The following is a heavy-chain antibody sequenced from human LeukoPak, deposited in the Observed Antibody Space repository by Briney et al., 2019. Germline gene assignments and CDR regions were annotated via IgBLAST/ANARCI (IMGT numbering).Heavy chain of an antibody. Sequence: SETLSLTCTVSGGSISSYYWSWIRQPAGKGLEWIGRIYTSGSTNYNPSLKSRVTMSVDTSKNQFSLKLSSVSAADTAVYYCARERQWEPTTSDAFDIWGQGTMVTVSS. J-gene: IGHJ3*02. V-gene: IGHV4-4*07. CDR2: IYTSGST. CDR1: GGSISSYY. D-gene: IGHD1-26*01. CDR3: ARERQWEPTTSDAFDI.